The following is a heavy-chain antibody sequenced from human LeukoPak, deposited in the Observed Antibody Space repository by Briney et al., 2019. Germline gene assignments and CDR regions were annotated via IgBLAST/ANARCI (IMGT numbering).Heavy chain of an antibody. CDR2: IYHSGST. D-gene: IGHD2-21*02. Sequence: SETLSLTCAVSGGSISSGGYSWSWIRQSPGKGLEWIGYIYHSGSTYYNPSLKSRVTISVDRSKNQFSLKLSSVTAADTAVYYCARYCGGDCYSFDYWGQGTLVTVSS. J-gene: IGHJ4*02. CDR3: ARYCGGDCYSFDY. CDR1: GGSISSGGYS. V-gene: IGHV4-30-2*06.